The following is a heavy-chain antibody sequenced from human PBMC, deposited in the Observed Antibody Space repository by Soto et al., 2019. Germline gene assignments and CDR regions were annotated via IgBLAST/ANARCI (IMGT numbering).Heavy chain of an antibody. CDR3: ARGILDYDFWSGYPDP. CDR2: MNPNSGNT. CDR1: GYTFTSYD. Sequence: QVQLVQSGAEVKKPGASVKVSCKASGYTFTSYDINWVRQATGQGLEWMGWMNPNSGNTGYALKFQGRVTMTRNTSISTAYMELSSLRSEDTAVYYCARGILDYDFWSGYPDPWGQGTLVTVSS. V-gene: IGHV1-8*01. J-gene: IGHJ5*02. D-gene: IGHD3-3*01.